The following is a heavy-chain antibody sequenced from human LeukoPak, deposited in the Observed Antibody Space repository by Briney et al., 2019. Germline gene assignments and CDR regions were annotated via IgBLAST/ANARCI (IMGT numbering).Heavy chain of an antibody. D-gene: IGHD3-22*01. CDR2: ISSSSSYI. J-gene: IGHJ6*02. V-gene: IGHV3-21*01. CDR3: ASPYDSSGYSYYYYGMDV. Sequence: GGSLRLSCAASGFTFSSYSMNWVRQAPVKGLEWVSSISSSSSYIYYADTVKGRFTISRDHAKNSLYLQMNSLRAEDTAVYYCASPYDSSGYSYYYYGMDVWGQGTTVTVSS. CDR1: GFTFSSYS.